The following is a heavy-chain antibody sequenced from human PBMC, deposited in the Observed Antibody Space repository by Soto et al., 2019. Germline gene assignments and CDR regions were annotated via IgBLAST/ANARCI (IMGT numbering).Heavy chain of an antibody. Sequence: PGGSLRLSCAASGFIFSRYGMDWVRQAPGKGLEWVAYISSISDNIHYADSVKGRFTISRENAKNSVYLQMSSLRADDTAVYYCARVYSSSYHYFDYWGQGTLVTVSS. V-gene: IGHV3-48*01. CDR3: ARVYSSSYHYFDY. CDR1: GFIFSRYG. CDR2: ISSISDNI. D-gene: IGHD6-13*01. J-gene: IGHJ4*02.